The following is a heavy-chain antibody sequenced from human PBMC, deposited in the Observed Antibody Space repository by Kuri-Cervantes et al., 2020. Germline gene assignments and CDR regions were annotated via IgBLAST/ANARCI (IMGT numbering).Heavy chain of an antibody. D-gene: IGHD3-10*01. CDR1: GFTFSSYA. CDR2: ISGSGGSA. J-gene: IGHJ3*02. Sequence: GESLKISCAASGFTFSSYAMSWVRQAPGKGLEWVSAISGSGGSAYYADSVKGRFTISRDNAKNSLYLQMNSLRAEDTALYYCAKDVVYYGSGSESAFDIWGQGTMVTVSS. CDR3: AKDVVYYGSGSESAFDI. V-gene: IGHV3-23*01.